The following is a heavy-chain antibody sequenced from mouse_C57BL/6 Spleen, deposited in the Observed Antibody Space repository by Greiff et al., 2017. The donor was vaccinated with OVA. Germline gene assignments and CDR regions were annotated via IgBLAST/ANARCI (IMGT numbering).Heavy chain of an antibody. V-gene: IGHV5-17*01. J-gene: IGHJ2*01. CDR2: ISSGSSTI. D-gene: IGHD2-12*01. CDR1: GFTFSDYG. Sequence: EVKLVESGGGLVKPGGSLKLSCAASGFTFSDYGMHWVRQAPEKGLEWVAYISSGSSTIYYADTVKGRFTISRENAKNTLFLQMTSLRSEDTAMYYCARGGLLYYFDYWGQGTTLTVSS. CDR3: ARGGLLYYFDY.